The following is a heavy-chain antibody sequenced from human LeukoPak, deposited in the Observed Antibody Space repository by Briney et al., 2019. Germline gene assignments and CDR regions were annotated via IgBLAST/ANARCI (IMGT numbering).Heavy chain of an antibody. V-gene: IGHV4-31*03. CDR1: GGSISSGGYY. CDR3: ARGYCSSTSCSIFDY. J-gene: IGHJ4*02. CDR2: IYYSGST. Sequence: SETLSLTCTVSGGSISSGGYYWSWIRQHPGKGLEWIGYIYYSGSTYYNPSLKSRVTISVDTSKNQFSLKLSSVTAADTAVYYCARGYCSSTSCSIFDYWGQGTLVTVSS. D-gene: IGHD2-2*01.